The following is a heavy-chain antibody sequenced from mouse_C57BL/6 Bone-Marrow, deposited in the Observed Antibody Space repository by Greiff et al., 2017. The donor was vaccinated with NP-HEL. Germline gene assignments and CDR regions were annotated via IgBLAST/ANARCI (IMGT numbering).Heavy chain of an antibody. D-gene: IGHD1-1*01. CDR3: TALTTVGGMDY. J-gene: IGHJ4*01. CDR1: GFNIKDDY. V-gene: IGHV14-4*01. Sequence: VQLQQSGAELVRPGASVKLSCTASGFNIKDDYMHWVKQRPEQGLEWIGWIYPENGDTEYASKFQGKATITADTSSNTAYLQLSSLTSEDTAVYYCTALTTVGGMDYWGQGTSVTVSS. CDR2: IYPENGDT.